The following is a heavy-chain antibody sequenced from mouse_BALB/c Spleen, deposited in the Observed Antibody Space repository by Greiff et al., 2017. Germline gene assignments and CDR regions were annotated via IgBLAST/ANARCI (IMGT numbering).Heavy chain of an antibody. D-gene: IGHD1-1*01. V-gene: IGHV2-9*02. J-gene: IGHJ3*01. CDR1: GFSLTSYG. CDR3: AREDGSSYWYFDV. Sequence: QVQLQQSGPGLVAPSQSLSITCTVSGFSLTSYGVHWVRQPPGKGLEWLGVIWAGGSTNYNSALMSRLSISKDNSKSQVFLKMNSLQTDDTAMYYCAREDGSSYWYFDVWGQGTLVTVSA. CDR2: IWAGGST.